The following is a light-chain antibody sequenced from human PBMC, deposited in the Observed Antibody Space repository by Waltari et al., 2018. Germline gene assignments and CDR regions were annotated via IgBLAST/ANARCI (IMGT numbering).Light chain of an antibody. CDR1: QSISDY. Sequence: DIQMTQSPSTLSPSVGDTVTITCRASQSISDYLAWYQQKPGKAPKLLIYDASTLKNGVPSRFSGSVSGTEFTLTISSLQPDDFATYYCQQYHSYPLSFGGGKKVEIK. J-gene: IGKJ4*01. V-gene: IGKV1-5*01. CDR2: DAS. CDR3: QQYHSYPLS.